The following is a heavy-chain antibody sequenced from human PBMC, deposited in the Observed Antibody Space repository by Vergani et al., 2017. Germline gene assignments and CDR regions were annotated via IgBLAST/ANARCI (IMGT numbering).Heavy chain of an antibody. CDR2: INHSGST. D-gene: IGHD2-2*01. CDR3: ATPLRYCSSTSCHRNAFDI. J-gene: IGHJ3*02. CDR1: GGSFSGYY. V-gene: IGHV4-34*01. Sequence: QVQLQQWGAGLLKPSETLSLTCAVYGGSFSGYYWSWIRQPPGKGLEWIGEINHSGSTNYNPSLKSRVTISVDTSKNQFSLQLSSVTAAYTAVYYCATPLRYCSSTSCHRNAFDIWGQGTMVTVSS.